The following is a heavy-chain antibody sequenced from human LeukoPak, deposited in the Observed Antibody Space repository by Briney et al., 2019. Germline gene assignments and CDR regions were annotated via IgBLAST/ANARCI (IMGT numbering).Heavy chain of an antibody. CDR3: ASRENHEEEQWLARAAEDDAFDL. V-gene: IGHV4-39*01. Sequence: SETLSLTCTVSGGSISSSSYYWGWIRQPPGKGLEWSGSMYYSGRTHYNPSGKGGGTISVQLPKNNVSVNVRSVTAAHAAVYYCASRENHEEEQWLARAAEDDAFDLWAKGTMVSVSS. J-gene: IGHJ3*01. D-gene: IGHD6-19*01. CDR2: MYYSGRT. CDR1: GGSISSSSYY.